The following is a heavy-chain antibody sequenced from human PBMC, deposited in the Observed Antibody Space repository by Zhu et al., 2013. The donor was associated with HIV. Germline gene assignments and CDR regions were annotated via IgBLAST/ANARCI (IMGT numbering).Heavy chain of an antibody. V-gene: IGHV1-18*01. CDR1: GYSFTSYG. CDR3: ARGLVGASSGHPYGMDV. Sequence: QVQLVQSGTEMKKPGASVKVSCKASGYSFTSYGLSWMRQAPGQGLEWMGWINPYNGDTNNAQKFQGRVTMTTDTSTNTAYLEVRSLRYDDTAVYYCARGLVGASSGHPYGMDVWGQGTTVTVSS. D-gene: IGHD6-19*01. CDR2: INPYNGDT. J-gene: IGHJ6*02.